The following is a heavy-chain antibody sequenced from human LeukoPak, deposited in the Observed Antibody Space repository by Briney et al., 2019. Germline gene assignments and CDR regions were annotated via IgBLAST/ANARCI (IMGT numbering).Heavy chain of an antibody. CDR1: GGAFSGYY. J-gene: IGHJ4*02. CDR3: ARAAGRDTTSGLDFDY. D-gene: IGHD1-26*01. Sequence: SETLSLTCAVYGGAFSGYYWSWIRKPPGKGLEWIGEINHSGSTNYTPSLKSRVTMSVDTSKNQFSLKLSSVTAADTAVYYCARAAGRDTTSGLDFDYWGQGILVTVSS. CDR2: INHSGST. V-gene: IGHV4-34*01.